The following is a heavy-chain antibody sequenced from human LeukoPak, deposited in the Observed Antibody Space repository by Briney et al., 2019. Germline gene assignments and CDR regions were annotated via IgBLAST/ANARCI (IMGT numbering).Heavy chain of an antibody. CDR1: GGTFSGYA. J-gene: IGHJ3*02. Sequence: SVKVSCKASGGTFSGYAISWVRQAPGQGLEWMGGIIPIFGTANYAQKFQGRVTITTDESTSTAYMELSSLRSEDTAVYYCARGDDSGVSLDAFDIWGQGTMVTVSS. CDR3: ARGDDSGVSLDAFDI. D-gene: IGHD3-10*01. CDR2: IIPIFGTA. V-gene: IGHV1-69*05.